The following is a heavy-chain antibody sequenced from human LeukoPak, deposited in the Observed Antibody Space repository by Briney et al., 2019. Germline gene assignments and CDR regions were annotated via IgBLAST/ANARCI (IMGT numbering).Heavy chain of an antibody. D-gene: IGHD6-13*01. V-gene: IGHV4-4*02. CDR3: ARGVEPAAAGPFIDY. J-gene: IGHJ4*02. Sequence: SGTLSLTCAVSGGSISSSNWWSWVRQPPGKGLEWIGEIYHSGSTYYNPSLKSRVTISVDRSKNQFSLKLSSVTAADTAVYYCARGVEPAAAGPFIDYWGQGTLVTVSS. CDR1: GGSISSSNW. CDR2: IYHSGST.